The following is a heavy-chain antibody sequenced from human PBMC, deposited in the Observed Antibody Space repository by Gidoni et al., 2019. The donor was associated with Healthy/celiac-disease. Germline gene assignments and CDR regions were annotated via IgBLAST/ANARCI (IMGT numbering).Heavy chain of an antibody. Sequence: QVQLQESGPGLVKPSQTLSLTCTVSGGSISRGGYYWSWIRQHPGKGLEWIGYIYYSGSTYYNPSLKSRVTISVDTSKNQFSLKLSSVTAADTAVYYCARDSMAAAGRDYYYGMDVWGQGTTVTVSS. CDR1: GGSISRGGYY. D-gene: IGHD6-13*01. J-gene: IGHJ6*02. V-gene: IGHV4-31*03. CDR3: ARDSMAAAGRDYYYGMDV. CDR2: IYYSGST.